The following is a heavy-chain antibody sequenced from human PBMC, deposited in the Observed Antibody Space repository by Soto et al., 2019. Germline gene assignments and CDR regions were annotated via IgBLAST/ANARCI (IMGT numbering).Heavy chain of an antibody. V-gene: IGHV4-34*01. Sequence: SETLSLTCAVYGGSFSGYYWSWIRQPPGKGLEWIGEINHSGSTNYNPSLKSRVTISVDTSKNQFSLKLSSVTAADTAVYYCARGISLDLGSDYYFDYWGQGTLVTVSS. D-gene: IGHD2-21*02. CDR3: ARGISLDLGSDYYFDY. J-gene: IGHJ4*02. CDR2: INHSGST. CDR1: GGSFSGYY.